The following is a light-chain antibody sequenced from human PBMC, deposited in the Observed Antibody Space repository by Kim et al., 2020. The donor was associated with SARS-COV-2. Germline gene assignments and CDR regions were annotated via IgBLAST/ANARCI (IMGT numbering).Light chain of an antibody. CDR2: GAS. J-gene: IGKJ2*01. CDR1: QSVSSTY. V-gene: IGKV3-20*01. Sequence: SPGERAALSCRTSQSVSSTYLAWYQQKPGQAPRLLIYGASNRASGIPDRFSGSGSGTDFTLTISRLEPEDFAVYFCQQYGTSPYTFGQGTRLEI. CDR3: QQYGTSPYT.